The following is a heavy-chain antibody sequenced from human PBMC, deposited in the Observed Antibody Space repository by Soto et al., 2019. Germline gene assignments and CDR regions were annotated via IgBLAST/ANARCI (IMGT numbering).Heavy chain of an antibody. D-gene: IGHD3-3*01. CDR3: TSAYDCWGGYYTVCPFGMEV. J-gene: IGHJ6*02. CDR2: ISSSSSTI. Sequence: PGGSLRLSCTASGFTLNDYSMNWVRQAPGKGLEWVSYISSSSSTIYYADSVRGRFTISRDNAKSSLWLQMNSLTDGDTDRYYSTSAYDCWGGYYTVCPFGMEVWCQEASVTASS. CDR1: GFTLNDYS. V-gene: IGHV3-48*02.